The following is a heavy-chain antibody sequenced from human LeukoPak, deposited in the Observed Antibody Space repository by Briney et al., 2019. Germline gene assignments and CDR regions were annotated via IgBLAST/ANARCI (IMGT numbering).Heavy chain of an antibody. Sequence: GASMKVSCKASGYTFSSYYMHWVRQAPGQGLEWMGVINPSGGSTTYAQKFQGRVTMTRDTSTSTVYMEVSSLRSQDRAVYYCARGGSSSEFDYWGQGTLVTVSS. CDR2: INPSGGST. D-gene: IGHD6-6*01. V-gene: IGHV1-46*01. CDR1: GYTFSSYY. J-gene: IGHJ4*02. CDR3: ARGGSSSEFDY.